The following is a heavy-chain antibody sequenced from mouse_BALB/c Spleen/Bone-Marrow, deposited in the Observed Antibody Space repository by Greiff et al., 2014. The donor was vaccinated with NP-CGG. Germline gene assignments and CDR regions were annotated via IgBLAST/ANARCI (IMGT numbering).Heavy chain of an antibody. D-gene: IGHD1-1*01. CDR2: IRNKAYGYTT. V-gene: IGHV7-3*02. J-gene: IGHJ2*01. Sequence: EVKLMESGGGLVQPGGSLGLSCATSGFTSTDYYMNWVRQPPGKALEWLAFIRNKAYGYTTEYSASVKGRFTISRDNSQNILYLQMNTLRAEDSATYYCARDMGGLLFDSWGQGTTLSVSS. CDR3: ARDMGGLLFDS. CDR1: GFTSTDYY.